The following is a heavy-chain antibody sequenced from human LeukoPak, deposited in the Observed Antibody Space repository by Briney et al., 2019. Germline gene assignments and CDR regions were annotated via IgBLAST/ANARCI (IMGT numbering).Heavy chain of an antibody. D-gene: IGHD6-19*01. V-gene: IGHV1-2*02. CDR1: GYTFTGYY. CDR3: AREGIAVAGTRNYFDY. Sequence: ASVKVSCKASGYTFTGYYMHWVRQAPGQGFEWMGWINPNSGGTNYAQKFQGRVTMTRDTSISTAYMELSRLRSDDTAVYYCAREGIAVAGTRNYFDYWGQGTLVTVSS. J-gene: IGHJ4*02. CDR2: INPNSGGT.